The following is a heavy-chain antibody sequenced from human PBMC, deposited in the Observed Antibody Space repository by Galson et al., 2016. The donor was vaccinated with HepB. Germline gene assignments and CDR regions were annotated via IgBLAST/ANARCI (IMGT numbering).Heavy chain of an antibody. V-gene: IGHV4-39*07. Sequence: MYYSGSTYYNPSLKSRITISVDTSKNQFSLKLSSVTAADTAVYSCARGFGELYFYSYYGMDVWGPGTTVTVSS. CDR3: ARGFGELYFYSYYGMDV. CDR2: MYYSGST. J-gene: IGHJ6*02. D-gene: IGHD3-10*01.